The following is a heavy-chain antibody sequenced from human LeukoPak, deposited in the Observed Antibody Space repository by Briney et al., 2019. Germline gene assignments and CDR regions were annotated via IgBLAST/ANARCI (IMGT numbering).Heavy chain of an antibody. J-gene: IGHJ4*02. CDR2: INHSGST. V-gene: IGHV4-34*01. D-gene: IGHD4-23*01. CDR3: ARGLGGELAY. Sequence: SETLSLTCAVYGGSFSGYYWSWIRQPPGKGLEWIGEINHSGSTNYNPSLKSRVTISVDTSKNQFSLKLSSVTAADTAVYYCARGLGGELAYWGQGTLVTVSS. CDR1: GGSFSGYY.